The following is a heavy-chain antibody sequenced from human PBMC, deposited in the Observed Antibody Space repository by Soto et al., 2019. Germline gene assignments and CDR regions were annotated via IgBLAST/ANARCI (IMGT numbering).Heavy chain of an antibody. J-gene: IGHJ4*02. CDR1: GFTFDDYA. Sequence: GGSLRLSCAASGFTFDDYAMHWVRQAPGKGLEWVSGISWNSGSIGYADSVKGRFTISRDNAKNSLYLQMNSLRAEDTALYYCAKSSERITGTQWADFDYWGQGTLVTVS. CDR3: AKSSERITGTQWADFDY. V-gene: IGHV3-9*01. CDR2: ISWNSGSI. D-gene: IGHD1-20*01.